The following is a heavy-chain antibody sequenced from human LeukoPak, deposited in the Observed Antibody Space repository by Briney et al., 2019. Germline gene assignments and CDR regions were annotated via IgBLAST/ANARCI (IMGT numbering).Heavy chain of an antibody. J-gene: IGHJ4*02. V-gene: IGHV4-61*08. D-gene: IGHD6-19*01. CDR2: VHYSGST. CDR3: ARTIAVAGNFDS. Sequence: SETLSLTCTVSGGSVNSYDFYWTWIRQPPGKGLEWIGHVHYSGSTKYSPSFKSRVTISLDTSKNQFPLKVRSVTAADTAVYYCARTIAVAGNFDSWGQGTLVTVSS. CDR1: GGSVNSYDFY.